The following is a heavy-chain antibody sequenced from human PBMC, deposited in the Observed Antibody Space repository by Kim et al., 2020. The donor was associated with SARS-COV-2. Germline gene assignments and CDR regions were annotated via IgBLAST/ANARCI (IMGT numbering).Heavy chain of an antibody. CDR1: GFTFSSYE. D-gene: IGHD3-9*01. CDR3: ASAGHVLRYFDWLDY. Sequence: GGSLRLSCAASGFTFSSYEMNWVRQAPGKGLEWVSYISSSGSTIYYADPVKGRFTISRDNAKNSLYLQMNSLRAEDTAVYYCASAGHVLRYFDWLDYWGQGTLVTVSS. J-gene: IGHJ4*02. V-gene: IGHV3-48*03. CDR2: ISSSGSTI.